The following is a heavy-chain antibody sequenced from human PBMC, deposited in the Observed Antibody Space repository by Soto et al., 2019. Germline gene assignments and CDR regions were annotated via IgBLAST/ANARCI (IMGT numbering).Heavy chain of an antibody. Sequence: SCKASGGTFSTYAMSWVRQAPGKGLERVSSIGSGGSPTYYADSVKGRFTISRDNSKNTLYLQMNSLRAEDTAVYYCAKGALSTYFDWGQGTLVTVSS. D-gene: IGHD3-9*01. CDR3: AKGALSTYFD. CDR1: GGTFSTYA. V-gene: IGHV3-23*01. CDR2: IGSGGSPT. J-gene: IGHJ4*02.